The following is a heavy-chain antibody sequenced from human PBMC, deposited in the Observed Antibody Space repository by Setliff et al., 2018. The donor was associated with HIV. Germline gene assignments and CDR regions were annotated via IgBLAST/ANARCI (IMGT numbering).Heavy chain of an antibody. J-gene: IGHJ1*01. D-gene: IGHD6-6*01. Sequence: ASVKVSCKASGYTFTSYYMHWVRQAPGQGLGWMGIINPSSGSTTYAQKFQGRVTMTRDTSTSKVYMELSSLRSEDTAVYYCARDPAPSSSASYFQHWGQGTPVTVSS. CDR2: INPSSGST. CDR3: ARDPAPSSSASYFQH. V-gene: IGHV1-46*01. CDR1: GYTFTSYY.